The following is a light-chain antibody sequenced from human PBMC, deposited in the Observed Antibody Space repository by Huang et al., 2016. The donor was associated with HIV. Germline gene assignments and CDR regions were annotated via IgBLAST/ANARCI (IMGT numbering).Light chain of an antibody. CDR3: QQYYSWPRT. CDR1: QNIADN. CDR2: GGS. V-gene: IGKV3-15*01. J-gene: IGKJ1*01. Sequence: DIILTQSPATLSEFPGKSVTLSGRASQNIADNLAWFQQKPGQPPRLLITGGSARASGIPARCSGSGSVAGYTLTISSLQSEDFATYYCQQYYSWPRTFGQGTRV.